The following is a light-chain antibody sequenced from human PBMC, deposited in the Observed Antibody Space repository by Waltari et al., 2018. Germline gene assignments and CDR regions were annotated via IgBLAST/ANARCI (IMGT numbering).Light chain of an antibody. J-gene: IGKJ4*01. V-gene: IGKV4-1*01. CDR2: WAS. Sequence: DIVLTQSPDSLAVSLGERAPINCKSSQSLLHSSTNKNHLAWYQHKSGQRPKLLIHWASIRESGVPDRFSGSGSGTDFTLTISSLQAEDVAIYYCQQYSAGPLFGGGTKVEIK. CDR3: QQYSAGPL. CDR1: QSLLHSSTNKNH.